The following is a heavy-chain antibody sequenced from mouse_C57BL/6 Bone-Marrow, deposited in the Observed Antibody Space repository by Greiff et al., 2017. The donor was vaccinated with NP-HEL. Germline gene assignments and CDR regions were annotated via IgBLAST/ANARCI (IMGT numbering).Heavy chain of an antibody. Sequence: QVQLQQPGAELVKPGASVKLSCKASGYTFTSYWMQWVKQRPGQGLEWIGEIDPSDSYTNYNQKFKGKATLTVDTSSSTAYMQLSSLTFEDSAVYYCAREGRYWGLDYWGQGTTLTVSS. CDR2: IDPSDSYT. CDR1: GYTFTSYW. CDR3: AREGRYWGLDY. D-gene: IGHD4-1*01. V-gene: IGHV1-50*01. J-gene: IGHJ2*01.